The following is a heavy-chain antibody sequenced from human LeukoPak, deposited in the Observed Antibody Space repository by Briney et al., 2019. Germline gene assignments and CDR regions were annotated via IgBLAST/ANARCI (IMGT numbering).Heavy chain of an antibody. CDR2: IYYSGST. V-gene: IGHV4-39*01. D-gene: IGHD6-13*01. J-gene: IGHJ6*02. CDR3: ARRALGQQLVRDGMDV. CDR1: GGSISSSSYY. Sequence: SETLSLTCTVSGGSISSSSYYWGWIRQPPGKGLEWIGSIYYSGSTYYNPSLKSRVTISVDTSKNQFSLKLSSVTAADTAVYYCARRALGQQLVRDGMDVWGQGTTVTVSS.